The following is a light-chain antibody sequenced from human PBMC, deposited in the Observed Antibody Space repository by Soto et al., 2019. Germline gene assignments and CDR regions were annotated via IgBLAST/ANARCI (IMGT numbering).Light chain of an antibody. CDR2: DNN. Sequence: QSVLTQPPSMSGAPGQRVTISCTGSSSNIGAGYDVHWYQQHPGTAPKLLIFDNNNRPSGVPDRFSGSKSDTSASLAITGLQAEDEADYYCQSFETSLSGFVVFGGGTKLTVL. J-gene: IGLJ2*01. V-gene: IGLV1-40*01. CDR1: SSNIGAGYD. CDR3: QSFETSLSGFVV.